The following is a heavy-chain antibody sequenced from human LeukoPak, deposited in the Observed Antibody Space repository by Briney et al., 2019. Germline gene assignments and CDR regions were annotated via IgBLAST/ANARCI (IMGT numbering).Heavy chain of an antibody. J-gene: IGHJ4*02. CDR2: INHSGST. V-gene: IGHV4-34*01. D-gene: IGHD3-16*02. CDR1: GGSFSGYY. Sequence: PSETLSLTCAVYGGSFSGYYWSWIRQPPGKGLEWIGKINHSGSTNYNPSLKSRVTISADTSKNQFSLKLSSVTAADTAVYYCARDSYDYVWGSYPRPVDYWGQGTLVTVSS. CDR3: ARDSYDYVWGSYPRPVDY.